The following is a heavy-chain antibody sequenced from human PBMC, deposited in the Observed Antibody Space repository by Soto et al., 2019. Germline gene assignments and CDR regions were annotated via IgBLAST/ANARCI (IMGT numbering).Heavy chain of an antibody. CDR2: IIPIFGTA. J-gene: IGHJ5*02. CDR1: GGTFSSYA. CDR3: ARFTGHGGGLVIAWFDP. D-gene: IGHD3-9*01. V-gene: IGHV1-69*13. Sequence: SVKVSCKASGGTFSSYAISWARQAPGQGLEWMGGIIPIFGTANYAQKFQGRVTITADESTSTAYTELSSLRSEDTAVYYCARFTGHGGGLVIAWFDPWGQGTLVTVSS.